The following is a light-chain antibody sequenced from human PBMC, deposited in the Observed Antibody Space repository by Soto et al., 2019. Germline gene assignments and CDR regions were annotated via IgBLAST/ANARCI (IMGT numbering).Light chain of an antibody. CDR2: GAS. Sequence: EIVMTQSPATLSVSPGERATLSCRASQSVSSNLAWYQQKPGQAPRLLIYGASTSATGIPARFSGSGSGTEVTLTISSLQSEDVAVYYCQQYNNWPPLTFGQGTKVEIK. V-gene: IGKV3-15*01. CDR3: QQYNNWPPLT. CDR1: QSVSSN. J-gene: IGKJ1*01.